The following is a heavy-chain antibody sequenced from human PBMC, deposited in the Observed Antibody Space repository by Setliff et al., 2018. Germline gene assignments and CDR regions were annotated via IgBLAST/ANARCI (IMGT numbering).Heavy chain of an antibody. CDR1: GYTFTSYL. Sequence: ASVKVSCKASGYTFTSYLIHWVRQDPGQGLEWMGIIDPSGGSSTYAQKFQGRATMTRDTSTSTVYMELSSLRSDDTAVYYCARYVPGHSGSFYFDYWGQGTLVTVSS. V-gene: IGHV1-46*01. D-gene: IGHD1-26*01. CDR3: ARYVPGHSGSFYFDY. J-gene: IGHJ4*02. CDR2: IDPSGGSS.